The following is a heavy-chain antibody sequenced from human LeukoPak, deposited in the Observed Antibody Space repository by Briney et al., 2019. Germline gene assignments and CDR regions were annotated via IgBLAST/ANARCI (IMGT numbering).Heavy chain of an antibody. Sequence: KPSETLSLTCTVSGGSISSSSYYWGWIRQPPGKGLEWIGSIYYSGSTYYNPSLKSRVTISVDTSKNQFSLKLSSVTAADTAVYYCARAQWELPTCFDYWGQGTLVTVSS. CDR2: IYYSGST. J-gene: IGHJ4*02. V-gene: IGHV4-39*07. D-gene: IGHD1-26*01. CDR3: ARAQWELPTCFDY. CDR1: GGSISSSSYY.